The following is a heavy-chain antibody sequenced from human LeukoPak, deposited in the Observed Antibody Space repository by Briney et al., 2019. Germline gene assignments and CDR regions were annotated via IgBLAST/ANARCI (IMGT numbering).Heavy chain of an antibody. CDR1: GFTFSSYA. J-gene: IGHJ6*03. V-gene: IGHV3-23*01. CDR3: ARAAARPGLYYYYYMDV. D-gene: IGHD6-6*01. CDR2: ISGSGGST. Sequence: TGGSLRLSCAASGFTFSSYAMSWVRQAPGKGLEWVSAISGSGGSTYYADSVKGRFTISRDNAKNSLYLQMNSLRAEDTAVYYCARAAARPGLYYYYYMDVWGKGTTVTVSS.